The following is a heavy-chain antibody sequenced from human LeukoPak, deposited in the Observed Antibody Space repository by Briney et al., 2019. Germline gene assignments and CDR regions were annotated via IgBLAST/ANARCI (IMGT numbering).Heavy chain of an antibody. CDR2: ISGYNGNT. J-gene: IGHJ4*02. CDR3: ARDWGTGYDLGIGY. Sequence: ASVKVSCKASRYTFTSYGISWVRQAPGQGLEWMGWISGYNGNTMYSQKLKGRVTLTTDTSTSTAYLELRSPRSDDTAVYYCARDWGTGYDLGIGYWGQGTLVTVSS. D-gene: IGHD2-8*02. V-gene: IGHV1-18*01. CDR1: RYTFTSYG.